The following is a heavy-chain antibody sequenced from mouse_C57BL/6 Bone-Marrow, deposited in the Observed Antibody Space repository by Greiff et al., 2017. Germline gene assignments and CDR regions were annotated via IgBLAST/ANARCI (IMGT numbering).Heavy chain of an antibody. CDR3: ARDQAYYYGSSWYFDV. Sequence: DVMLVESGGGLVKPGGSLKLSCAASGFTFSSYAMSWVRQTPEKRLEWVATISDGGSYTYYPDNVKGRFTISRDNAKNNLYLQMSHLKSEDTAMYYCARDQAYYYGSSWYFDVWGTGTTVTVSS. D-gene: IGHD1-1*01. CDR2: ISDGGSYT. J-gene: IGHJ1*03. CDR1: GFTFSSYA. V-gene: IGHV5-4*01.